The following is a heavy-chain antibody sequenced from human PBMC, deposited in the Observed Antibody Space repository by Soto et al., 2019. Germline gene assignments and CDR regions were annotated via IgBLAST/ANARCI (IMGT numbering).Heavy chain of an antibody. D-gene: IGHD2-15*01. CDR3: ARHDRGYCRGGSCYSAPSYYYYMDV. CDR1: GGSISSSSYY. Sequence: SETLSLTCTVSGGSISSSSYYWGCIRQPPGKGLEWSGTIYYSGSTYYSPSLKSRVTISVETSKNQFSLKLSSVTAADTAVYYCARHDRGYCRGGSCYSAPSYYYYMDVWGKGTTVTVS. CDR2: IYYSGST. V-gene: IGHV4-39*01. J-gene: IGHJ6*03.